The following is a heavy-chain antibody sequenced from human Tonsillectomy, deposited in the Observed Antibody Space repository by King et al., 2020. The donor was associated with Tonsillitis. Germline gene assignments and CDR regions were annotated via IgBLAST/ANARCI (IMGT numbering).Heavy chain of an antibody. V-gene: IGHV4-39*07. D-gene: IGHD3-22*01. CDR3: ASLEGLDYYDSSGYYAFDI. CDR2: IHYTGST. CDR1: GGSISSSSYS. Sequence: QLQESGPGLVKPSETLSLTCTVSGGSISSSSYSWGWIRQPPGKGLEWIGSIHYTGSTYYNPSLKSRVTISVDTSKNQFSLKLSSVTAADTAVYYCASLEGLDYYDSSGYYAFDIWGQGTMVTVSS. J-gene: IGHJ3*02.